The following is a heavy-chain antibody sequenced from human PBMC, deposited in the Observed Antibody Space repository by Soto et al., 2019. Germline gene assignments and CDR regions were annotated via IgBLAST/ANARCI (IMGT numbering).Heavy chain of an antibody. CDR1: GGSITRYY. CDR3: ARETDYEFDKGYFDY. CDR2: IYYSGST. Sequence: PSETLSLTCTLSGGSITRYYWSWIRQPPGKGLERIGYIYYSGSTNYNLSVKSRVAISVDTSKNQFSLKLSSVTAADTAVYDCARETDYEFDKGYFDYWGQGTLV. V-gene: IGHV4-59*01. J-gene: IGHJ4*02. D-gene: IGHD4-17*01.